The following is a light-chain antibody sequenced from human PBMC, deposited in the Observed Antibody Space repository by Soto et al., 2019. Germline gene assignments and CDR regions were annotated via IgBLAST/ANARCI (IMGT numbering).Light chain of an antibody. J-gene: IGKJ4*01. Sequence: EIVLTQSPATLSLSPGARATLSCRASESISRYLTWYQQKPGQAPRLLIFDSSNRATGIPARFSGSGSGTGFTLTISSLEPEDVADYYCQQRSNWPLTFSGGTEVEIK. CDR2: DSS. V-gene: IGKV3-11*01. CDR3: QQRSNWPLT. CDR1: ESISRY.